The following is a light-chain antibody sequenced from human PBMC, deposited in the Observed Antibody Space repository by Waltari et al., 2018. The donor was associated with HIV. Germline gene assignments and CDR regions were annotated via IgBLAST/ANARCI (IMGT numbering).Light chain of an antibody. V-gene: IGLV3-25*03. CDR1: SLSGQY. Sequence: SYELTQPPSVSVSPGQTATITCSGDSLSGQYAYWYQQRPGQAPGAIIYKDTERPSGIHRRFSGSSSGKTVTLIISEAQTEDEADYYCQSADSSGGFRVFGGGTRLSVL. J-gene: IGLJ3*02. CDR3: QSADSSGGFRV. CDR2: KDT.